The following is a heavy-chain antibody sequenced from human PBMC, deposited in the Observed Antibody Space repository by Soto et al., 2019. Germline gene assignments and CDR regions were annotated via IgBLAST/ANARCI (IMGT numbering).Heavy chain of an antibody. CDR2: ISGDGSST. CDR3: ARSLPGTYGAFDL. D-gene: IGHD1-7*01. Sequence: GGTLRLSCAASEFTFRSYWMHWVRQSPGKGLVWVSRISGDGSSTSYADSVKGRFTISRDNAKNTMNLQMDSLRAEDTAVYYCARSLPGTYGAFDLWGQGTMVTVSS. J-gene: IGHJ3*01. CDR1: EFTFRSYW. V-gene: IGHV3-74*01.